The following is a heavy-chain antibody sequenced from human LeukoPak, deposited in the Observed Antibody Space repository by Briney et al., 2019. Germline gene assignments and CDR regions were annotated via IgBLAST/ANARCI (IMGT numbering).Heavy chain of an antibody. V-gene: IGHV1-2*06. CDR1: GYTFTGYW. J-gene: IGHJ3*02. CDR2: INPNSGGT. CDR3: ARFLSASHDAFDI. D-gene: IGHD2/OR15-2a*01. Sequence: GASVKVSCKASGYTFTGYWHWVRQAPGQGLEWMGRINPNSGGTDYAQNFQGRVTMTRDTSISTAYMELSSLRADDPAVYYCARFLSASHDAFDIWGQGTMVTVSS.